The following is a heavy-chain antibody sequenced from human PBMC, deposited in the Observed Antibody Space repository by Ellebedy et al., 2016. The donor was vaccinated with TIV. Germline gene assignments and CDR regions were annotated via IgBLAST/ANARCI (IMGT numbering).Heavy chain of an antibody. CDR3: ARGLRDPGVISHYYYYMDV. CDR2: SNHNGNT. Sequence: SQTLSLTCXVYGASFSHYYWTWIRQSPGKGLEWIGESNHNGNTNYNPSLKSRVTISVDTSKNQFSLKPSSVTAADTAVYFCARGLRDPGVISHYYYYMDVWGKGTTVTVSS. J-gene: IGHJ6*03. CDR1: GASFSHYY. D-gene: IGHD2-21*01. V-gene: IGHV4-34*01.